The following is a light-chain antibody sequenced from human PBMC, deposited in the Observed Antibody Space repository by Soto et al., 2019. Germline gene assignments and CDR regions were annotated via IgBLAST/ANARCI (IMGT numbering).Light chain of an antibody. CDR3: QQSYNTPPT. CDR1: QSISTY. J-gene: IGKJ1*01. V-gene: IGKV1-39*01. CDR2: AAS. Sequence: DIQMTQSPSSLSASVGDRVTVTCRASQSISTYLNWYQQKPGKAPKLQIYAASSLQSGVPSRFSGSGSGTDYTLTINSLQPEYFTTYYCQQSYNTPPTFGQGTKEGIK.